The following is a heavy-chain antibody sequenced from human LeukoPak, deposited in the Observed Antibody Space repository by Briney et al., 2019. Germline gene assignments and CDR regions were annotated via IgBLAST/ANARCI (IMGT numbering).Heavy chain of an antibody. CDR3: AKERRIQLWSENWFDP. Sequence: GGSLRLSCAASGFTFSSYSMNWVRQAPGKGLEWVAVISYDGSNKYYADSVKGRFTISRDNSKNTLYLQMNSLRAEDTAVYYCAKERRIQLWSENWFDPWGQGTLVTVSS. CDR1: GFTFSSYS. D-gene: IGHD5-18*01. V-gene: IGHV3-30*18. CDR2: ISYDGSNK. J-gene: IGHJ5*02.